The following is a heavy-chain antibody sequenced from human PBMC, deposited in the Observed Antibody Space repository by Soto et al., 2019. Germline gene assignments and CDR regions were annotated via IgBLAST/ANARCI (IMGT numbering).Heavy chain of an antibody. J-gene: IGHJ2*01. V-gene: IGHV3-23*01. CDR1: GFTFSSYA. Sequence: GRSLRVACVASGFTFSSYAMTWVRQAPGKGLEWVSSISGSGDSTYYTDSVKGRLTISRDNSRNTLYLHMSGLRAEDTAVYYCAKAVLNFGSIAYFDLWGRGTLVTVSS. CDR2: ISGSGDST. CDR3: AKAVLNFGSIAYFDL. D-gene: IGHD1-7*01.